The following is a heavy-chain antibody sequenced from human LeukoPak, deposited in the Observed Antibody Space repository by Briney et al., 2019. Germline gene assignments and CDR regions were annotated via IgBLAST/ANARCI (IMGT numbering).Heavy chain of an antibody. CDR3: ASNTNYYENTGHYVFDS. D-gene: IGHD3-22*01. V-gene: IGHV1-69*13. CDR1: GGTFSTYA. Sequence: GASVKVSCKASGGTFSTYAISWVRQAPGQGLEWMGGIIPLLGTANYAQKFQGRLTITADECTGTAYMELSSLRSEDTAVFYCASNTNYYENTGHYVFDSWGQGTLVTVSS. J-gene: IGHJ4*02. CDR2: IIPLLGTA.